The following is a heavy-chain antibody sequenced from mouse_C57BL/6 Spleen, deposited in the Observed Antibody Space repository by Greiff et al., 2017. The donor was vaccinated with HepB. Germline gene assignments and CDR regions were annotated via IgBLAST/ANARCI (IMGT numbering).Heavy chain of an antibody. Sequence: QVQLQQPGAELVRPGSSVKLSCKASGYTFTSYWMHWVKQRPIQGLEWIGNIDPSDSETHYNQKFKDKATLTVDKSSSTANMQLSSLTSEDSAVYYCARYDYPYYAMDYWGQGTSVTVSS. V-gene: IGHV1-52*01. CDR3: ARYDYPYYAMDY. CDR1: GYTFTSYW. J-gene: IGHJ4*01. CDR2: IDPSDSET. D-gene: IGHD2-4*01.